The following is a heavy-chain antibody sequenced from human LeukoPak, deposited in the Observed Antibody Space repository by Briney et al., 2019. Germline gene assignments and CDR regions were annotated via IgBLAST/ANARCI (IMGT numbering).Heavy chain of an antibody. V-gene: IGHV3-7*01. CDR2: INQDGTEK. Sequence: GESLRLSCAASGFSFTTYWMSWVRQAPGKGLEWVANINQDGTEKYYVDSVKGRFTISRDNAKNSLYLQMNSLRAEDTAVYYCARVRDYAGDYWGQGTLVTVSS. CDR3: ARVRDYAGDY. CDR1: GFSFTTYW. D-gene: IGHD4-17*01. J-gene: IGHJ4*02.